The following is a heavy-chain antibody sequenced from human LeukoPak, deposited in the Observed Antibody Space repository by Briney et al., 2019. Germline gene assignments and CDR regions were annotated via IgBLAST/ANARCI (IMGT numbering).Heavy chain of an antibody. CDR2: INPSGGST. V-gene: IGHV1-46*01. J-gene: IGHJ4*02. CDR1: GYTFTSYY. D-gene: IGHD2-15*01. Sequence: GASVKVSCKASGYTFTSYYMHWVRQAPGQGLEWMGIINPSGGSTSYAQKFQGRVTMTRDTSTSTVYMELSSLRSEDTAVYYCGRAVVVAAGFDYWGQGTLVTVSS. CDR3: GRAVVVAAGFDY.